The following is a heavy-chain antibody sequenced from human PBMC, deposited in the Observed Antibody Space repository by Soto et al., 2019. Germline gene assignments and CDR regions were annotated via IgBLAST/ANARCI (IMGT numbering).Heavy chain of an antibody. D-gene: IGHD3-16*01. CDR2: IKSENDGGII. CDR3: AANSPALAADAFDF. CDR1: GFTFKTAW. Sequence: EVQLAESGGDLVEPGGSLRLSCAASGFTFKTAWMNWVRQSPGKGLEWAGRIKSENDGGIIDYAAPVKGRFIISRDDSKTTVYLEINSVNTEDTAVYYCAANSPALAADAFDFWGQGILVTVSS. V-gene: IGHV3-15*07. J-gene: IGHJ4*02.